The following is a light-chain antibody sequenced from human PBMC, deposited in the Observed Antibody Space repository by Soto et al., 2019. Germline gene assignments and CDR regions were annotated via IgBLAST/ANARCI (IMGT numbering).Light chain of an antibody. CDR3: HQAGTFPFT. Sequence: DIQLTQSLSSVSASVGDTINITCRASQDIEKWLAWYQQKPGRAPKVLIYAASHLESGVPSRFSGSGSGTEFSLTISSLQTEDFATYFCHQAGTFPFTFGPGTKVDIK. J-gene: IGKJ3*01. CDR1: QDIEKW. CDR2: AAS. V-gene: IGKV1-12*01.